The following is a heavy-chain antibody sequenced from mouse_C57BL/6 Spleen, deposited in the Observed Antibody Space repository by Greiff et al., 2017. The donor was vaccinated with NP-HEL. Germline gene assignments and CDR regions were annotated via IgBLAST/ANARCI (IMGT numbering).Heavy chain of an antibody. V-gene: IGHV1-55*01. J-gene: IGHJ1*03. Sequence: VQLQQSGAELVKPGASVKMSCKASGYTFTSYWITWVKQRPGQGLEWIGDIYPGSGSTNYNEKFKSKATLTVDTSSSTAYMQLSSLTSEDSAVYYCARNYGSSYYWYFDVWGTGTTVTVSS. CDR2: IYPGSGST. CDR3: ARNYGSSYYWYFDV. CDR1: GYTFTSYW. D-gene: IGHD1-1*01.